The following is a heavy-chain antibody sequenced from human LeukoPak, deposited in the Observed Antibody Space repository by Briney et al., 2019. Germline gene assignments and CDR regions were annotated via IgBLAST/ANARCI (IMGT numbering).Heavy chain of an antibody. D-gene: IGHD6-6*01. Sequence: ASVKVSCKASEYTFTGYYMHWVRQAPGQGLEWMGRIDPDTGGTVYAQKFQGRVSMTRDMSVNTAYMDLSRLTSDDTAVYYCARDSRVSLDVWGKGTTVTVSS. V-gene: IGHV1-2*06. CDR1: EYTFTGYY. CDR2: IDPDTGGT. J-gene: IGHJ6*04. CDR3: ARDSRVSLDV.